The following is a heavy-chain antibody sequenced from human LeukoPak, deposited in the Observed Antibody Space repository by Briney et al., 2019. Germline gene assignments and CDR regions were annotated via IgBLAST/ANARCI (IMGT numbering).Heavy chain of an antibody. CDR2: IDESGGSK. D-gene: IGHD4-17*01. J-gene: IGHJ4*02. Sequence: GGSLRLSCAASGFIFSSYTMTWVRQAPGKGLEWVSSIDESGGSKLCADSVRGRFTISRDNAKNMLYLQMSSLRAEDTDLYHCAKVHGAPFWGQGTLVTVSS. CDR1: GFIFSSYT. CDR3: AKVHGAPF. V-gene: IGHV3-23*01.